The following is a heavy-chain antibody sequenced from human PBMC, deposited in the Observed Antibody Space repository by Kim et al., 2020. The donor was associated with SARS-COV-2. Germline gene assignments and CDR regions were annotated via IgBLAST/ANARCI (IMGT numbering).Heavy chain of an antibody. J-gene: IGHJ3*02. Sequence: GGSLRLSCAASGFTFSSYEMNWVRQAPGKGLEWVSYIRSSGGTIYYADSVKGRFTISRDNAKNSLYLQMNSLRAEDTAVYYCARRAGTTNNGAFDIWGQGTMVTVSS. V-gene: IGHV3-48*03. CDR3: ARRAGTTNNGAFDI. CDR2: IRSSGGTI. D-gene: IGHD1-7*01. CDR1: GFTFSSYE.